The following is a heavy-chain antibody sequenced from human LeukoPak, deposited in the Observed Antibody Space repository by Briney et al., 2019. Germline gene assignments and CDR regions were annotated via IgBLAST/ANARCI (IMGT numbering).Heavy chain of an antibody. CDR2: ISSSGSTI. J-gene: IGHJ4*02. CDR1: GFTFSSYE. V-gene: IGHV3-48*03. CDR3: ARGFGYSYGIDY. D-gene: IGHD5-18*01. Sequence: GGSLRLSCAASGFTFSSYEMNWVRQAPGKGLEWVSYISSSGSTIYYADSVKGRFTISRDNAKNSLYLQMNSLRAEDTAVYYCARGFGYSYGIDYWGQGTLVTVSS.